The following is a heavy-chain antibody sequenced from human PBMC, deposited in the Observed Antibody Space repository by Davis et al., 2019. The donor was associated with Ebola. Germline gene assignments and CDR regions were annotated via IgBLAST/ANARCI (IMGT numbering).Heavy chain of an antibody. Sequence: SGPTLVKPPPTLTLTCTFSGFSLSTSGMCVSWIRQPPGKALEWLARIDWDDDKYYSTSLKTRLTISKDTSKNQVVLTMTNMDPVDTATYYCARLNSYGYEVDYWGQGTLVTVSS. J-gene: IGHJ4*02. CDR1: GFSLSTSGMC. V-gene: IGHV2-70*11. CDR2: IDWDDDK. CDR3: ARLNSYGYEVDY. D-gene: IGHD5-18*01.